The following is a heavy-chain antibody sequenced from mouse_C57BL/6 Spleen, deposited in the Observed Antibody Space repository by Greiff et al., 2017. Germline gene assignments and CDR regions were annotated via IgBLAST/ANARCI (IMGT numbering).Heavy chain of an antibody. J-gene: IGHJ3*01. CDR3: ARAYDYGVTWFAY. V-gene: IGHV5-4*01. CDR1: GFTFSSYA. D-gene: IGHD2-4*01. Sequence: EVQLVESGGGLVKPGGSLKLSCAASGFTFSSYAMSWVRQTPEKRLEWVATISDGGSYTYYPDNVKGRFTISRDNAKNNLYLQMSHLKSEDTAMYYCARAYDYGVTWFAYRGQGTLVTVSA. CDR2: ISDGGSYT.